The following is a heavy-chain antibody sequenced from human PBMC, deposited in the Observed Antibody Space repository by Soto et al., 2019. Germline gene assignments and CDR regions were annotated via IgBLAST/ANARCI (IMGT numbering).Heavy chain of an antibody. J-gene: IGHJ5*02. CDR3: ARDRYYYGSGSYYISWFDP. D-gene: IGHD3-10*01. Sequence: GASVKVSCKTSGYTFTTYGVSWVRQAPGQGLEWMGWISAYNGSTNYAQKLQGRVTMTTDTSTSTAYMELRGLRSDDTAVYYCARDRYYYGSGSYYISWFDPWGQGALVTVSS. CDR2: ISAYNGST. V-gene: IGHV1-18*04. CDR1: GYTFTTYG.